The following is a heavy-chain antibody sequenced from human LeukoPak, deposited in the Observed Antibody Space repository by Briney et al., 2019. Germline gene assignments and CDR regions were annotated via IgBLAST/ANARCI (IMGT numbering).Heavy chain of an antibody. Sequence: ASVKVSCKASGGTFSSYAISWVRPAPGQGLEWMGRIIPILGIANYAQKFQGRVTITADKSTSTAYMELSSLRSEDTAVYYCARDLHGWPAPWGQGTLVTVSS. CDR3: ARDLHGWPAP. J-gene: IGHJ5*02. D-gene: IGHD6-19*01. CDR1: GGTFSSYA. V-gene: IGHV1-69*04. CDR2: IIPILGIA.